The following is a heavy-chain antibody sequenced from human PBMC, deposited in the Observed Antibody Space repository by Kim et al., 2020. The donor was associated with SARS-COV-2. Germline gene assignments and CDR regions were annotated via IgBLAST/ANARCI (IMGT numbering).Heavy chain of an antibody. CDR3: TTDRLRWNYY. CDR2: TT. Sequence: TTEYAASVKGRFTISRDDSKSIAYLQMNSLKTEDTAVYYCTTDRLRWNYYWGQGTLVTVSS. V-gene: IGHV3-49*02. D-gene: IGHD4-17*01. J-gene: IGHJ4*02.